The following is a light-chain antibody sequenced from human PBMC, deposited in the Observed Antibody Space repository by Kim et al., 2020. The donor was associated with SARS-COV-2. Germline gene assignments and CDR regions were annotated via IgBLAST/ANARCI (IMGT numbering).Light chain of an antibody. CDR2: GAS. J-gene: IGKJ1*01. CDR3: QQYNNWPRT. Sequence: SVSPGKRVTLPCRAGQNVRTNLGCYQQKPGQAPKLLIYGASTRATGIPARFSGSGSGTEFTLIISSLQSEDFAVYYCQQYNNWPRTFGQGTKVDIK. V-gene: IGKV3-15*01. CDR1: QNVRTN.